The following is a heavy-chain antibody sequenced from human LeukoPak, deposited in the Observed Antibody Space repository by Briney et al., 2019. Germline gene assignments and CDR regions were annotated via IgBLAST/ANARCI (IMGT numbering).Heavy chain of an antibody. CDR1: GFTFSSYW. D-gene: IGHD6-19*01. J-gene: IGHJ4*02. V-gene: IGHV3-7*01. CDR3: ARDSSGPDY. Sequence: PGGSLRFSCAASGFTFSSYWMSWVRQAPGKGLEWVANIKQDGSEKYYVDSVKGRFTISRDNAKNSLFLQMNSLRDEDTAVYYCARDSSGPDYWGQGTLVTVSS. CDR2: IKQDGSEK.